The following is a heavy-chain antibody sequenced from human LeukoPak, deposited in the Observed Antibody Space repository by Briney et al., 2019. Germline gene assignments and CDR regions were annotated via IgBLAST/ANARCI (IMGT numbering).Heavy chain of an antibody. J-gene: IGHJ4*02. CDR3: ITPRAYCGGDCGYYFDY. D-gene: IGHD2-21*02. CDR2: IRSKAYGGTT. CDR1: GFTFGDYA. Sequence: GGSLRLSCTASGFTFGDYAMSWVRQAPGKGLEWVGFIRSKAYGGTTEYAASVKGRFTISRDDSKSIAYLQMNSLKTEDTAVYYCITPRAYCGGDCGYYFDYWGQGTLVTVSS. V-gene: IGHV3-49*04.